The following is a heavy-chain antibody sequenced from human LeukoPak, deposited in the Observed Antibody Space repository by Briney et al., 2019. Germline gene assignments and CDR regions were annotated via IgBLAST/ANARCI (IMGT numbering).Heavy chain of an antibody. V-gene: IGHV3-74*01. CDR2: INTDGSTT. Sequence: GGSLRLSCAASGFTVNSYWMQWVRQAPGKGLVWVSRINTDGSTTRYADSVKGRFTISKDNSKNTLYLQMNSLRAEDTAVYYCARGTNDFWSGYPWGYYYYMDVWGKGTTVTVSS. D-gene: IGHD3-3*01. CDR1: GFTVNSYW. J-gene: IGHJ6*03. CDR3: ARGTNDFWSGYPWGYYYYMDV.